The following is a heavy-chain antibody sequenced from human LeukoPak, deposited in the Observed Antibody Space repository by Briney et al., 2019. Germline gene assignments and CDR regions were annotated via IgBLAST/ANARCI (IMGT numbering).Heavy chain of an antibody. Sequence: SETLSLTCAVSGGSVSSGGYSWSWIRQPPGKGLEWIGYIYDSGTTYYNPSLKSRVTISVDRSKNQFSLKLSSVTAADTAVYYCARVFGAMVRGVIIQGYFDYWGQGTLVTVSS. D-gene: IGHD3-10*01. CDR1: GGSVSSGGYS. CDR2: IYDSGTT. V-gene: IGHV4-30-2*01. J-gene: IGHJ4*02. CDR3: ARVFGAMVRGVIIQGYFDY.